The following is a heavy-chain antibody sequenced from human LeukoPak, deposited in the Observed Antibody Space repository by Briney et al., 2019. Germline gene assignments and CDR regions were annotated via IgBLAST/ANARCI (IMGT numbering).Heavy chain of an antibody. Sequence: GGSLRLSCSASGFTVSSNYMSWVRQAPGKGLEWVSVIYSGGSTYYADSVKGRFTISRDNSKNTLYLQMNSLRAEDTAVYYCARDGGYYGSGSYHYYYYGMDVWGQGTTVTVSS. CDR1: GFTVSSNY. V-gene: IGHV3-53*01. J-gene: IGHJ6*02. CDR3: ARDGGYYGSGSYHYYYYGMDV. D-gene: IGHD3-10*01. CDR2: IYSGGST.